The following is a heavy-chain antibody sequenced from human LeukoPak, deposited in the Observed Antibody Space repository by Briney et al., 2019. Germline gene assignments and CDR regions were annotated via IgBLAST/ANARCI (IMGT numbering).Heavy chain of an antibody. CDR3: AKPGTWVDTAMAFFDY. CDR2: IRYDGSNK. V-gene: IGHV3-30*02. CDR1: GFTFSSYG. D-gene: IGHD5-18*01. J-gene: IGHJ4*02. Sequence: GGSLRLSCAASGFTFSSYGMHWVRQAPGKGLEWVAFIRYDGSNKYYADSVKGRFTISRDNSKNTLYLQMNSLRAEDTAVYYCAKPGTWVDTAMAFFDYWGQGTLVTVSS.